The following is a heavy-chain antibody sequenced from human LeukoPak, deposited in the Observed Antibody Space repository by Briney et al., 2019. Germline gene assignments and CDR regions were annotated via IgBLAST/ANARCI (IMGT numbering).Heavy chain of an antibody. J-gene: IGHJ5*02. D-gene: IGHD6-19*01. V-gene: IGHV1-8*01. CDR2: MNPNSGNT. Sequence: WASVKVSCKASGYTFTSYDINWVRQAPGQGLEWMGWMNPNSGNTVYAQKFQGRVTMTRNTSISTAYMELSSLRSEDTAVYYCARGGSGWYGNNWFDPWGQGTLVTVSS. CDR3: ARGGSGWYGNNWFDP. CDR1: GYTFTSYD.